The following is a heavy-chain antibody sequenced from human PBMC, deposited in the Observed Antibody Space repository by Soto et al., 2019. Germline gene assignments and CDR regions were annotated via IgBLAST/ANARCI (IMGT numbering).Heavy chain of an antibody. CDR1: GYTFTSYG. J-gene: IGHJ4*02. CDR2: ISAYNGNT. D-gene: IGHD3-16*02. CDR3: ARDKLMITFGGVIASDY. Sequence: QVQLVQSGAEVKKPGASVKVSCKASGYTFTSYGISWVRQAPGQGLEWMGWISAYNGNTNYAQKLQGRVTMTTDTSTSTAYRELRSLRSDDTAVYYCARDKLMITFGGVIASDYWGQGTLVTVSS. V-gene: IGHV1-18*01.